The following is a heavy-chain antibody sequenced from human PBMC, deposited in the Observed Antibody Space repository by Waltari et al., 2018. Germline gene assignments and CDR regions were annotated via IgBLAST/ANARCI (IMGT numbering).Heavy chain of an antibody. CDR1: GFTFKSYV. CDR2: IKDSGTIT. J-gene: IGHJ5*02. CDR3: AKNSPYGTTWFGGVDP. V-gene: IGHV3-23*01. D-gene: IGHD3-10*01. Sequence: EVQLLESGGGLIQPGGSLRLSCAASGFTFKSYVMSWVRQAPGKGLEWVSSIKDSGTITYYADSVKGRFTISRDNSKNTLYLQMNSLGAEDTAVYYCAKNSPYGTTWFGGVDPWGQGTLVTVSS.